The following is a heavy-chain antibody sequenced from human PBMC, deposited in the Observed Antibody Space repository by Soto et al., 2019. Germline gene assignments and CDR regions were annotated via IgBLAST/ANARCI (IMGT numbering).Heavy chain of an antibody. Sequence: GGSLRLSCAASGFTFSSYGMHWVRQAPGKGLEWVAVISYDGSNKYYADSVKGRFTISRDNSKNTLYLQMNSLRAEDTAVYYCAKEKVDTMVRGPFGYWGQGTLVTVSS. J-gene: IGHJ4*02. CDR2: ISYDGSNK. CDR3: AKEKVDTMVRGPFGY. V-gene: IGHV3-30*18. CDR1: GFTFSSYG. D-gene: IGHD3-10*01.